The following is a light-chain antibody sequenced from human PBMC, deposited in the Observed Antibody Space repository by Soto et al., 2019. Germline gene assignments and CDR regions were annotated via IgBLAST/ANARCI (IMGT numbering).Light chain of an antibody. CDR3: QQLIRFPTK. CDR2: LAS. CDR1: QGICNS. V-gene: IGKV1-9*01. Sequence: IQLTQSPSSLSASVGDRVTITCRASQGICNSLAWYQQKPGKAPKLLMYLASTLQSGVPARFSGSGSGTNFTLTISSLQPEDFATYYCQQLIRFPTKFGQGTKVEIK. J-gene: IGKJ1*01.